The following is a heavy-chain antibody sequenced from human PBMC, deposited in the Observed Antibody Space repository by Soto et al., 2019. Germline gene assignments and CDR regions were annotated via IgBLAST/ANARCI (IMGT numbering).Heavy chain of an antibody. V-gene: IGHV3-23*01. D-gene: IGHD2-2*01. J-gene: IGHJ6*02. CDR3: AKDYCSSSSCSIGGYYYCGMDV. CDR2: ISGGGGST. CDR1: GFTFSSYA. Sequence: PGGSLRLSCAASGFTFSSYAMSWVRQPPGKGLEWVSAISGGGGSTYYADSVKGRFTISRDNSKSTMYLQMNSLRAEDTAVYYCAKDYCSSSSCSIGGYYYCGMDVWGQGTRVPVSS.